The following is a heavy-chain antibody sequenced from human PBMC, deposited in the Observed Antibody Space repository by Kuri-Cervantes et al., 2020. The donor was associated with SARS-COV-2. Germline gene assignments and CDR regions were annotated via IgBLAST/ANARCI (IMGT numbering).Heavy chain of an antibody. CDR3: AKLVGYTSGYNWFDS. Sequence: SETLSLTCTVSGGSLSGSFWSWIRQSPGKRLEWIGEVNHNGGANYNPSFRSRVTISVDPSKAQFSLNLISVTAADTAVYYCAKLVGYTSGYNWFDSWGPGTLVTVSS. D-gene: IGHD5-18*01. CDR2: VNHNGGA. CDR1: GGSLSGSF. V-gene: IGHV4-34*01. J-gene: IGHJ5*01.